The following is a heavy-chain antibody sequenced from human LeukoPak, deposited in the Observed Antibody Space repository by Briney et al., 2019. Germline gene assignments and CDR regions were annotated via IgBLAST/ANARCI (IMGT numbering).Heavy chain of an antibody. CDR3: ARGVLRYFDWSPSDDAFDI. CDR1: GFTFSSYG. Sequence: GGSLRLSCAASGFTFSSYGMHWVRQAPGKGLEWVAVLWYDGSNKYYADSVKGRFTIHRDNSKNTLYLQMNSLRAEDTAVYYCARGVLRYFDWSPSDDAFDIWGQGTMVTVSS. CDR2: LWYDGSNK. J-gene: IGHJ3*02. D-gene: IGHD3-9*01. V-gene: IGHV3-33*01.